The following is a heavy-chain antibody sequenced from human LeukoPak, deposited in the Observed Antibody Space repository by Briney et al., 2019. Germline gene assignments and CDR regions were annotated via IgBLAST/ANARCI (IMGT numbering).Heavy chain of an antibody. CDR2: ISSSSRYI. D-gene: IGHD6-13*01. Sequence: GGSLRLSCAVSGFTFSSYSMNWVRQAPGKGLEWVSSISSSSRYIDYADSVKGRFTISRDNAKNSLYLQMNSLRAEDTAVYYCARDSYSSSWSLGAPSYYGMDVWGQGTTVTVSS. J-gene: IGHJ6*02. CDR1: GFTFSSYS. CDR3: ARDSYSSSWSLGAPSYYGMDV. V-gene: IGHV3-21*04.